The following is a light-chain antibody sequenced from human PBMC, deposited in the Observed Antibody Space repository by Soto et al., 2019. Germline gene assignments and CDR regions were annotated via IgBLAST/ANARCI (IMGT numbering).Light chain of an antibody. CDR3: QQYGSSLIT. J-gene: IGKJ5*01. Sequence: EIVLPQSPGTLSLSPAERATLSGRASQSVSSSYLAWYQQKPGQAPRLLIYGASSRATGIPDRFSGSGSGTDFTLTISRLEPEDFAVYYCQQYGSSLITFGQGTRLEIK. CDR1: QSVSSSY. CDR2: GAS. V-gene: IGKV3-20*01.